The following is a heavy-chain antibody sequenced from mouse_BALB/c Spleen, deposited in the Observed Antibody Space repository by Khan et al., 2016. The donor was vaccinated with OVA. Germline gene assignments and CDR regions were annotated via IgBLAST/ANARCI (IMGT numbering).Heavy chain of an antibody. Sequence: EVELVESGPELEKPGASVKISCKASGYSFTGYNMNWVQQSNGKSLEWIGSIYPYYGDINYNQKFKAQATLTVDKSSRTAYMQLKSLTSEDSAVYYCARSTWYFDVWGAGTTVTVSS. V-gene: IGHV1-39*01. CDR1: GYSFTGYN. CDR2: IYPYYGDI. J-gene: IGHJ1*01. CDR3: ARSTWYFDV.